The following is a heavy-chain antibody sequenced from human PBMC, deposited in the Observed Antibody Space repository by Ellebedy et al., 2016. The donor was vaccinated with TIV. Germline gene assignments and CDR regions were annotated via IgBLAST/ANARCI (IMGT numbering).Heavy chain of an antibody. CDR3: ARDPTDILTGQIYGMDV. Sequence: SETLSLTCTVSGDSITNYFWTWIRQPPGKGLEWIGYVHHSGSTSYNPSLKSRVTISLDASKRQFSLKLSSVTAADTAVYYCARDPTDILTGQIYGMDVWGQGTTVTVSS. CDR1: GDSITNYF. D-gene: IGHD3-9*01. CDR2: VHHSGST. J-gene: IGHJ6*02. V-gene: IGHV4-59*01.